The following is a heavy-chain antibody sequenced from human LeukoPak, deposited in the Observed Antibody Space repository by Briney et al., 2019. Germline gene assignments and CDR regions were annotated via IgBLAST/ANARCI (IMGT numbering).Heavy chain of an antibody. CDR2: INHSGST. J-gene: IGHJ4*02. V-gene: IGHV4-34*01. CDR1: GGSFSGYY. CDR3: ARDPIAAALFDY. D-gene: IGHD6-13*01. Sequence: SETLSLTCAVYGGSFSGYYWSWIRQPPGKGLEWIGEINHSGSTDYNPSLKSRVTISVDTSKNQFSLKLSSVTAADTAVYYCARDPIAAALFDYWGQGTLVTVSS.